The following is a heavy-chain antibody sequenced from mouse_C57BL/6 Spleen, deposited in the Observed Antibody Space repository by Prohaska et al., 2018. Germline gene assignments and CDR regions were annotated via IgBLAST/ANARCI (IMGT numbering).Heavy chain of an antibody. J-gene: IGHJ2*01. V-gene: IGHV1-26*01. CDR3: ARSHYGSSYGY. D-gene: IGHD1-1*01. CDR2: INPNNGGT. Sequence: HGKSLEWIGDINPNNGGTSYNQKFKGKATLTVDKSSSTAYMELRSLTSEDSAVYYCARSHYGSSYGYWGQGTTLTVSS.